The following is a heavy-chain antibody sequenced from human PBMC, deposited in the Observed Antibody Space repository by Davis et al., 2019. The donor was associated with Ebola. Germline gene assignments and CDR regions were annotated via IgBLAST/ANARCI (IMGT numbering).Heavy chain of an antibody. J-gene: IGHJ6*02. CDR3: ARLVYYYGMDV. Sequence: SETLSLTCTVSACSISSYYWIWIRQPPGKGLEWIGYIYYSGSTNYNPSLKSRVTISVDTSKNQFSLKLSSVTAADTAVYYCARLVYYYGMDVWGQGTTVTVSS. CDR2: IYYSGST. V-gene: IGHV4-59*08. CDR1: ACSISSYY.